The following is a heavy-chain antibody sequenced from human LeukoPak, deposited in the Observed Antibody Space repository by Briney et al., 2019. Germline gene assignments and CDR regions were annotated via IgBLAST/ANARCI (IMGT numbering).Heavy chain of an antibody. J-gene: IGHJ4*02. D-gene: IGHD6-13*01. V-gene: IGHV3-7*01. CDR2: IKQDGSEK. CDR3: ARELSSSWSDYFDY. Sequence: GGSLRLSCAASGFTFSSYWMSWVRQAPGEGLEWVANIKQDGSEKYYVDSVKGRFTISRDNAKNSLYLQMNSLRAEDTAVYYCARELSSSWSDYFDYWGQGTLVTVSS. CDR1: GFTFSSYW.